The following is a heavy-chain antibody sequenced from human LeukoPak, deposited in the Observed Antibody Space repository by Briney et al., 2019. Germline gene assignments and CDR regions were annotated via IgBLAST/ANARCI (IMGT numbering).Heavy chain of an antibody. Sequence: GRSLRLSCVASGFPFDDYGMFWVRQSPGKGLEWVSSISWNSGIIDYADSVKGRFTISRDNAKNPLYLQMNSLRVEDTAFYYCAKDRFFYDSGSKANWGQGTLVTVSP. D-gene: IGHD3-22*01. CDR3: AKDRFFYDSGSKAN. V-gene: IGHV3-9*01. CDR2: ISWNSGII. CDR1: GFPFDDYG. J-gene: IGHJ4*02.